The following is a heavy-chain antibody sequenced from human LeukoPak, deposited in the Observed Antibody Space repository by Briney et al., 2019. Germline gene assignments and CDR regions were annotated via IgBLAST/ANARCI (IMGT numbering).Heavy chain of an antibody. J-gene: IGHJ3*02. D-gene: IGHD3-9*01. CDR2: VHPNSSNT. V-gene: IGHV1-8*01. CDR3: ARSRREGYFDWLPSRRAFDI. Sequence: ASVKVSCKASGYTFTSYDINWVRQATGQGLEWMGWVHPNSSNTGYAQKFQGRVTMTRNTSISTAYMELSSLRSEDTAVYYCARSRREGYFDWLPSRRAFDIWGQGTMVTVSS. CDR1: GYTFTSYD.